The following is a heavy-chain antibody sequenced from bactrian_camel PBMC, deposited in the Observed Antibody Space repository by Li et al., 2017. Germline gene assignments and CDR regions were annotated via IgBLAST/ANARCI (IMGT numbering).Heavy chain of an antibody. CDR1: ESAFSTGC. J-gene: IGHJ4*01. CDR2: IYGGSGATQ. V-gene: IGHV3S54*01. D-gene: IGHD2*01. CDR3: ARVVWNGRCNLAEYLY. Sequence: HVQLVESGGGSVQAGGSLRLSCIASESAFSTGCMGWFRQGPGEEREGVAAIYGGSGATQYYADSVKGQFTISEDKAENTVYLQMNSLKSEDTATYYCARVVWNGRCNLAEYLYWGQGTQVTVS.